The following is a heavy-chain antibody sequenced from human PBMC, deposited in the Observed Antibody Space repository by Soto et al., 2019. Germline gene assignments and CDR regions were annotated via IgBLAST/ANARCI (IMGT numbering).Heavy chain of an antibody. CDR3: ARGSHPVVPAAILPFRFPDYYGMDV. CDR2: ISSNGGST. Sequence: PGGSQRLSCAASGFTFSSYAMHWVRQAPGKGLEYVSAISSNGGSTYYADSVKGRFTISRDNSKNTLYLQMGSLRAEDMAVYYCARGSHPVVPAAILPFRFPDYYGMDVWGQGTTVTVSS. CDR1: GFTFSSYA. D-gene: IGHD2-2*02. V-gene: IGHV3-64*02. J-gene: IGHJ6*02.